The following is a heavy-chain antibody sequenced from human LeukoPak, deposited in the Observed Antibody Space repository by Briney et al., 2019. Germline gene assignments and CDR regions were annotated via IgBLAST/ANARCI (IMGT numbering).Heavy chain of an antibody. J-gene: IGHJ6*03. CDR2: IYYSGST. CDR1: GGSISSYY. D-gene: IGHD3-16*01. V-gene: IGHV4-59*01. CDR3: ARETSQKGAHYMDV. Sequence: SETLSLTCTVSGGSISSYYWSWIRQSSGKGLEYIGYIYYSGSTNYNPSLKSRLTISVDTSKNQFSLKLSSVTAADTAVYYCARETSQKGAHYMDVWGKGTTVTISS.